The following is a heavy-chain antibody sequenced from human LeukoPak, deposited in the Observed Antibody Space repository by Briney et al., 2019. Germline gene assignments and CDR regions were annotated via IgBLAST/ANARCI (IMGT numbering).Heavy chain of an antibody. Sequence: ASVKVSCKASGYTFTSYGISWVRQAPGQGLEWMGWMNPNSGNTGYAQKFQGRVTMTRNTSISTAYMELSSLRSEDTAVYFCARDGTPAFYYYMDVWGKGTTVTISS. CDR1: GYTFTSYG. J-gene: IGHJ6*03. CDR3: ARDGTPAFYYYMDV. CDR2: MNPNSGNT. V-gene: IGHV1-8*02.